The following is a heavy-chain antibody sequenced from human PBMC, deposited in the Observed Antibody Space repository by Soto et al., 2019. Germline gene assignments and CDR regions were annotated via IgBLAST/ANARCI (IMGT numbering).Heavy chain of an antibody. V-gene: IGHV4-39*01. D-gene: IGHD3-10*01. J-gene: IGHJ4*02. Sequence: PSETLSLTCSVSGESINIKSNSHYWVLISQPPRKGLAWVGSIYSGGRTYYNPSLQSRVTISVDTSKNQFSLSLTSAIPEDTAIYYCARRDYYPSGSPYWGQG. CDR3: ARRDYYPSGSPY. CDR1: GESINIKSNSHY. CDR2: IYSGGRT.